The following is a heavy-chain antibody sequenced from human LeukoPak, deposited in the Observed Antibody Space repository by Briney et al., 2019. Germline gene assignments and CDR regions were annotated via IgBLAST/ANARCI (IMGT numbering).Heavy chain of an antibody. CDR1: GLTFSSYS. CDR2: ISSSSSYI. Sequence: GGSLRLSCAASGLTFSSYSMNWVRQAPGKGLEWVSSISSSSSYIYYADSVKGRFTISRDNAKNSLYLQMNSLRAEDTAVYYCAREYYYDSSGYYYFDYWGQGTLVTVSS. J-gene: IGHJ4*02. V-gene: IGHV3-21*01. CDR3: AREYYYDSSGYYYFDY. D-gene: IGHD3-22*01.